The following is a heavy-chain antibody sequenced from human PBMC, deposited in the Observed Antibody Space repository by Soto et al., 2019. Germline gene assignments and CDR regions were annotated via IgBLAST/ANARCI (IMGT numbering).Heavy chain of an antibody. D-gene: IGHD2-2*01. J-gene: IGHJ5*02. Sequence: ASVKVSCKASGYTFTNYGISWVRQAPGQGLEWMGWIGAVNGNTNYAHKLQGRVTMTTDTSTSTAYMELRSLTSDDTAVYYCARVGDIVVVGPWFDPWGQGTLVTVSS. CDR1: GYTFTNYG. V-gene: IGHV1-18*04. CDR3: ARVGDIVVVGPWFDP. CDR2: IGAVNGNT.